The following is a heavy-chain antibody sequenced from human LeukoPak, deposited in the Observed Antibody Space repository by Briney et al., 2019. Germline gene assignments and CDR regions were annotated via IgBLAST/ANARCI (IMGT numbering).Heavy chain of an antibody. V-gene: IGHV1-18*01. D-gene: IGHD2-2*01. Sequence: ASVKVSCKASGYTFTSFGLSWVRQAPGQGPEWMGWISAYNGNTKYAPKLQGRVTMTTDTPTSTGYMELRSLRSDDTTIYYCARTCPLLFCSSSFFDPWGQGTLVTVSS. CDR2: ISAYNGNT. J-gene: IGHJ5*02. CDR3: ARTCPLLFCSSSFFDP. CDR1: GYTFTSFG.